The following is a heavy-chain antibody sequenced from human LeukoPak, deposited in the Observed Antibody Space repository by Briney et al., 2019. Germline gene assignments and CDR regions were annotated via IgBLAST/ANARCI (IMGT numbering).Heavy chain of an antibody. Sequence: GGSLRLSCAASGFTFSSYAMSWVRQAPGKGLEWVSAISGSGGSTYYADSVKGRFTISRDNSKNTLYLQMNSLRAEDTAVYYCAKDLATVVTSPAEYFQHWGQGTLVTVSS. V-gene: IGHV3-23*01. CDR1: GFTFSSYA. CDR2: ISGSGGST. CDR3: AKDLATVVTSPAEYFQH. D-gene: IGHD4-23*01. J-gene: IGHJ1*01.